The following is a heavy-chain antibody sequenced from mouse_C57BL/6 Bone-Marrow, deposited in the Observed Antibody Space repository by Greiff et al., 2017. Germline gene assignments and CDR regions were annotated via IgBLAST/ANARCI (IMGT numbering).Heavy chain of an antibody. J-gene: IGHJ2*01. D-gene: IGHD2-3*01. CDR3: ARDNGYYVFDY. Sequence: EVMLVESGGGLVKPGGSLKLSCAASGFTFSSYAMSWVRQTPEQRLEWVATISAGGGYTYYPDNVKGRFTITRDNAKNNLYLQMSHLKSEDTAMYYCARDNGYYVFDYWGQGTTLTVSS. CDR2: ISAGGGYT. V-gene: IGHV5-4*01. CDR1: GFTFSSYA.